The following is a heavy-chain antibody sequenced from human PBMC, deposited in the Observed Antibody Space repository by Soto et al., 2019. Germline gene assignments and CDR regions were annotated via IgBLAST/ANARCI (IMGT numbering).Heavy chain of an antibody. CDR2: ISAYNGNT. CDR1: GYPFTSSG. J-gene: IGHJ6*02. CDR3: ATDPYCGSAPGCSALDV. D-gene: IGHD2-21*01. Sequence: QVHLVQSGGEVKKPGASVKVSCKASGYPFTSSGFSWVRQAPGQGLEWMGWISAYNGNTNYARKFKGRVTMTTDTSTSIAYMELGSLTFDDTAVYYCATDPYCGSAPGCSALDVWGQGTTVTVSS. V-gene: IGHV1-18*04.